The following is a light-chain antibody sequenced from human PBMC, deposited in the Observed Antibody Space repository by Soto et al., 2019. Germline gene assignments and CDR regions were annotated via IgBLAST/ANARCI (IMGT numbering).Light chain of an antibody. V-gene: IGKV3-20*01. Sequence: DIVLTQSPGTLSLPPGERAILSCRASQSVSSSHLAWYQQKPGQAPRLVIYGASSRATGIPDRFSGSGSGTDFSLTISRLEPEDFAVYYCQHFGTSPPALTFGGGTKVEIK. CDR1: QSVSSSH. CDR2: GAS. CDR3: QHFGTSPPALT. J-gene: IGKJ4*01.